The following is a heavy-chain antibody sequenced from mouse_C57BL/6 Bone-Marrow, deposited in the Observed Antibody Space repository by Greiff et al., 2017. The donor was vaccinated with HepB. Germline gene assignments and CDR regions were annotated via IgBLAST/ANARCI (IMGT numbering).Heavy chain of an antibody. J-gene: IGHJ1*03. CDR1: GYAFSSSW. CDR3: ARISGSSGYFDV. CDR2: IYPGDGDT. Sequence: QVQLKESGPELVKPGASVKISCKASGYAFSSSWMNWVKQRPGKGLEWIGRIYPGDGDTNYNGKFKGKATLTADKSSSTAYMQLSSLTSEDSAVYFCARISGSSGYFDVWGTGTTVTVSS. D-gene: IGHD1-1*01. V-gene: IGHV1-82*01.